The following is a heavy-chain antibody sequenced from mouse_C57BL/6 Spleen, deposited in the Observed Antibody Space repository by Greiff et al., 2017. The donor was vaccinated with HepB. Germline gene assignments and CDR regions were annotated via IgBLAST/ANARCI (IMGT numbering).Heavy chain of an antibody. Sequence: EVKLVESGGGLVKPGGSLKLSCAASGFTFSSYTMSWVRQTPEKRLEWVATISGGGGNTYYPDSVKGRFTISRDNAKNTLYLQMSSLRSEDTALYYCARLLITTVVFDYWGQGTTLTVSS. J-gene: IGHJ2*01. D-gene: IGHD1-1*01. CDR3: ARLLITTVVFDY. CDR2: ISGGGGNT. CDR1: GFTFSSYT. V-gene: IGHV5-9*01.